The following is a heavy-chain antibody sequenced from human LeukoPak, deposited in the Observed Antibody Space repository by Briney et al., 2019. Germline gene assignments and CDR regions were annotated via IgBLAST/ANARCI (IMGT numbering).Heavy chain of an antibody. J-gene: IGHJ4*02. Sequence: AASVKVSCKASGYTFTSYYMHWVRQAPGQGLEWMGWISAYNGNTNYAQNLQGRVTMTTDTSTSTAYMELRSLRSDDTAVYYCARDWDSSSYSDYWGQGTLVTVSS. CDR2: ISAYNGNT. V-gene: IGHV1-18*04. CDR1: GYTFTSYY. CDR3: ARDWDSSSYSDY. D-gene: IGHD6-6*01.